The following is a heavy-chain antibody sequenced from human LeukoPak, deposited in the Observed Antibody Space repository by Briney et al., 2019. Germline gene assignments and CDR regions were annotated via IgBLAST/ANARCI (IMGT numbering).Heavy chain of an antibody. D-gene: IGHD5-12*01. Sequence: GASVKVSCKVSGVSFNNYVISWVRQAPGQGLEWMGGIIPIFGTANYAQKFQRRVTITADKSTATAYMELISLRSEDTAVYYCARFKVATHAFDIWGQGTMVTVSS. V-gene: IGHV1-69*06. CDR1: GVSFNNYV. J-gene: IGHJ3*02. CDR2: IIPIFGTA. CDR3: ARFKVATHAFDI.